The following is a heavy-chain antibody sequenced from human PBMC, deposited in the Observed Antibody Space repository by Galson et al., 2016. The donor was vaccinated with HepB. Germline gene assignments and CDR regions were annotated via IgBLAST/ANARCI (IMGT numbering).Heavy chain of an antibody. Sequence: SLRLSCAASGFNFCSYSINWVRQAPGKGLEWVSSINSPGLKIHYADSLKGRFTISRDTAKSSVFLQMSGLRAEDTAIYYCTRGSRWSGYYTIDYWGRGTPVTVSS. D-gene: IGHD3-3*01. CDR1: GFNFCSYS. V-gene: IGHV3-21*06. J-gene: IGHJ4*02. CDR2: INSPGLKI. CDR3: TRGSRWSGYYTIDY.